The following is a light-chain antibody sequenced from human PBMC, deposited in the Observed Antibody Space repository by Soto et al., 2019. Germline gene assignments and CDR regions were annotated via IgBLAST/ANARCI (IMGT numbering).Light chain of an antibody. V-gene: IGLV2-14*01. CDR2: EVS. CDR1: ISDVTGYNY. Sequence: QSAPAQPASVSGSPGQSITISCTGTISDVTGYNYVSWYQQHPGKAPKLMIYEVSNRPSGVSNRFSGSKSGNTASLTISGLQTEDEADYYCSSYTINTLYVFGTGTKVTVL. CDR3: SSYTINTLYV. J-gene: IGLJ1*01.